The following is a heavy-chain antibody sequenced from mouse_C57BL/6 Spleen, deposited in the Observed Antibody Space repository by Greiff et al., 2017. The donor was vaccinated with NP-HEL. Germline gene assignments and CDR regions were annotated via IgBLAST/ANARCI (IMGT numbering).Heavy chain of an antibody. J-gene: IGHJ2*01. CDR1: GFTFTDYY. CDR3: ARYIYYGISFDY. V-gene: IGHV7-3*01. D-gene: IGHD1-1*01. CDR2: IRNKANGYTT. Sequence: EVKLMESGGGLVQPGGSLSLSCAASGFTFTDYYMSWVRQPPGKALEWLGFIRNKANGYTTEYSASVKGRFTISRDNSQSILYLQMNALRAEDSATYYCARYIYYGISFDYWGQGTTLTVSS.